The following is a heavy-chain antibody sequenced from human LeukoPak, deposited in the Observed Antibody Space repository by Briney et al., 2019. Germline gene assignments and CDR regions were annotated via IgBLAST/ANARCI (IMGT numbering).Heavy chain of an antibody. CDR1: GFTFSPYS. CDR3: ARDTWAYYMDV. CDR2: IYSGGST. D-gene: IGHD2/OR15-2a*01. J-gene: IGHJ6*03. Sequence: GGSLRLSCAASGFTFSPYSMNWGRQAPGKGLEWVSVIYSGGSTYYADSVKGRFTISRDNSKNTLYLQMNSLRAEDTAVYYCARDTWAYYMDVWGKGTTVTISS. V-gene: IGHV3-53*01.